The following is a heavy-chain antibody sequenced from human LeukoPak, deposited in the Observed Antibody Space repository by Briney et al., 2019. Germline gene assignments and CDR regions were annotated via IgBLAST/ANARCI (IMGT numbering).Heavy chain of an antibody. CDR1: GYTFTGYY. CDR3: ARPRRASYYYYGMDV. J-gene: IGHJ6*02. Sequence: ASVKVSCKASGYTFTGYYMHWVRQAPGQGLEWIGWINPNGGGTNYAQKFQGRVTMTRDTSISTAYMELSRLRSDDTAVYYCARPRRASYYYYGMDVWGQGTTVTVSS. V-gene: IGHV1-2*02. CDR2: INPNGGGT.